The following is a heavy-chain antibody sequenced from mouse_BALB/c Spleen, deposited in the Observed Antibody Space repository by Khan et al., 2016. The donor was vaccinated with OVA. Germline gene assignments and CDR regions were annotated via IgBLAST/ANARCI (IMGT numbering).Heavy chain of an antibody. Sequence: EVELVESGGDLVKPGGSLTLSCSASLFLFLRSLLSFFLPPPAPLLACVSPIRSGGDYTYYPDSVKGRFTISRDDAKNTLYLQMSSLKSEDTAMYYCASNLTGSFAYWGQGTLVTVSA. CDR3: ASNLTGSFAY. CDR1: LFLFLRSL. CDR2: IRSGGDYT. V-gene: IGHV5-6*01. D-gene: IGHD4-1*01. J-gene: IGHJ3*01.